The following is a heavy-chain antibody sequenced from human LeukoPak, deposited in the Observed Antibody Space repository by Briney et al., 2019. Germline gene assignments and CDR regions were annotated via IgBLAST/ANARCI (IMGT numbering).Heavy chain of an antibody. V-gene: IGHV1-69*01. D-gene: IGHD3-3*01. CDR3: AKDGTIFGVVILNWFDP. CDR2: IIPIFGTA. Sequence: SVKVSCKASGGTFSSYAIGWVRQAPGQGLEWMGGIIPIFGTASYAQKFQGRVTITADESTSTAYMELSSLRAEDTAVYYCAKDGTIFGVVILNWFDPWGQGTLVTVSS. J-gene: IGHJ5*02. CDR1: GGTFSSYA.